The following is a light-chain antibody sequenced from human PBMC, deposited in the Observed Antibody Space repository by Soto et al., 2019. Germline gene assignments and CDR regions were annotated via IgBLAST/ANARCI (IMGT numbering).Light chain of an antibody. Sequence: QSALTQPASVSGSPGQSITISCTGTISDVSGYNFVSWYQQYPGKAPKLMIYDVSNRPSGVSNRCSGSKSGNTASLTISGLQAEDAADYYCRSYTRSNKYVFGGGTKDTVL. J-gene: IGLJ1*01. CDR2: DVS. V-gene: IGLV2-14*03. CDR3: RSYTRSNKYV. CDR1: ISDVSGYNF.